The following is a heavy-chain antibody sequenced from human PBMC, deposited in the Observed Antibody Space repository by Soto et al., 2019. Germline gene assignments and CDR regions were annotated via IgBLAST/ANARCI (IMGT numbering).Heavy chain of an antibody. CDR2: INPNSGGT. CDR3: ARLGDQYGSGSKSCDY. CDR1: GYTFTGYY. V-gene: IGHV1-2*02. D-gene: IGHD3-10*01. Sequence: ASVKVSCKASGYTFTGYYMHWVRQAPGQGLEWMGWINPNSGGTNYAQKFQGRVTMTRDTSISTAYMELSRLRSDDTAVYYCARLGDQYGSGSKSCDYWGQGTLVTVSS. J-gene: IGHJ4*02.